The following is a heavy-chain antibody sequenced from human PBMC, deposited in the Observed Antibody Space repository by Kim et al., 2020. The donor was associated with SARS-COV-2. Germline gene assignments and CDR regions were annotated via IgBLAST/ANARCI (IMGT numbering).Heavy chain of an antibody. CDR1: GFTFSSYD. CDR3: ARGDYYGSGSYVGWYFDL. Sequence: GGSLRLSCAASGFTFSSYDMHWVRQATGKGLEWVSAIGTAGDTYYPGSVKGRFTISRENAKNSLYLQMNSLRARDTAVYYCARGDYYGSGSYVGWYFDLWGRGTLVTVSS. V-gene: IGHV3-13*04. D-gene: IGHD3-10*01. CDR2: IGTAGDT. J-gene: IGHJ2*01.